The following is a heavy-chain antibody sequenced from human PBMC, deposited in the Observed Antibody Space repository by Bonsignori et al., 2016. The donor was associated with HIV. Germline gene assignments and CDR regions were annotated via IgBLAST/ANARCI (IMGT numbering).Heavy chain of an antibody. CDR2: IIPILALA. Sequence: WVRQAPGQGLEWMGGIIPILALATHAQKFQGRVTITADKSTRTAYMELSSLKSEDTAVYFCARGYYDSRGLKGAFDVWGQGTMVTVSS. D-gene: IGHD3-22*01. V-gene: IGHV1-69*10. J-gene: IGHJ3*01. CDR3: ARGYYDSRGLKGAFDV.